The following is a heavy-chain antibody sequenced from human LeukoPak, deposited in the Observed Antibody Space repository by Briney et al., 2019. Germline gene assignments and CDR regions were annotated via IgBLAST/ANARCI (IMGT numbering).Heavy chain of an antibody. D-gene: IGHD5-12*01. CDR2: IIPIPGIA. Sequence: SVKVSCKASGGTFSSYAISWVRQAPGQGLEWMGKIIPIPGIANYAQKFQGRVTITSDKSPSTAYMELSSLRSEDTAVCYCARISGYDSFDYWGQGTLVTVSS. CDR3: ARISGYDSFDY. J-gene: IGHJ4*02. V-gene: IGHV1-69*04. CDR1: GGTFSSYA.